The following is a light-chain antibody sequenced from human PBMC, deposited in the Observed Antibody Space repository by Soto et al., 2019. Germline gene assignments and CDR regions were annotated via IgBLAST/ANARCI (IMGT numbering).Light chain of an antibody. CDR1: QSVSGN. J-gene: IGKJ5*01. CDR2: GAS. CDR3: QQYNNWFIT. Sequence: EIVMTQSPATLSVSPGERATLSCRASQSVSGNLAWYQQKPGQAPRLLIYGASTRATGIPARFSGSGSGTEFTLTISSLQSEDFAVYYCQQYNNWFITFGKGTRLEIK. V-gene: IGKV3-15*01.